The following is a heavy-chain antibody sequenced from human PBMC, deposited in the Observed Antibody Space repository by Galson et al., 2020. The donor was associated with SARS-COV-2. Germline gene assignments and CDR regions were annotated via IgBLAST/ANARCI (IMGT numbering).Heavy chain of an antibody. Sequence: HGESLKISCQGSGFNFSNYWIGWVRQRPGKGLEWMGVIFPADSDARYSPSFQGHVSFSADKSLSIAYLQWRSLEASDSATYYCARLATSTSSRVPKGIDPWGQGTLVTVSS. J-gene: IGHJ5*02. D-gene: IGHD1-1*01. CDR3: ARLATSTSSRVPKGIDP. CDR1: GFNFSNYW. CDR2: IFPADSDA. V-gene: IGHV5-51*01.